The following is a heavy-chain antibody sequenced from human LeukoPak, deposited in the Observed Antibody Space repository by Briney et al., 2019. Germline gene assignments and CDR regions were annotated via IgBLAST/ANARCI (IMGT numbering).Heavy chain of an antibody. CDR2: IYYSGST. Sequence: SETLSLTCTVSGGSISSYYWSWIRQPRGRGLDYIGYIYYSGSTNYNPSLKSRVTISVDTSKNQFSLKLSSVTAADTAMYYCARGGYCSGASCYSHWYFDLWGRGTLVTVSS. CDR1: GGSISSYY. CDR3: ARGGYCSGASCYSHWYFDL. J-gene: IGHJ2*01. V-gene: IGHV4-59*08. D-gene: IGHD2-15*01.